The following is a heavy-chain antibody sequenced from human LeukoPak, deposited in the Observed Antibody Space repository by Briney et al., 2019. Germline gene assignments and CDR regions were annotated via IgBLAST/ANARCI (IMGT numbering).Heavy chain of an antibody. CDR2: MNPKTGGT. Sequence: ASVKVSCKASGYTFTDYYIHWVRQAPGQGLEWMAWMNPKTGGTNYAQKFQGRVTMTRDTSISTAYMDLSRLRSDDTAVYYCARGMGVLVPAATWFDPWGQGTLVTVSS. CDR1: GYTFTDYY. V-gene: IGHV1-2*02. CDR3: ARGMGVLVPAATWFDP. J-gene: IGHJ5*02. D-gene: IGHD2-2*01.